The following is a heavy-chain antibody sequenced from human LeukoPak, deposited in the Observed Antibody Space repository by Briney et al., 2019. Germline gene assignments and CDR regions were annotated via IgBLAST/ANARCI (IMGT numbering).Heavy chain of an antibody. V-gene: IGHV1-2*04. Sequence: ASVKVSCKASGYTFTGYYMHWVRQAPGQGLEWMGWINPNSGGTNYAQKFQGWVTMTRDTSISTAYMELSRLRPDDTAVYYCARGGTAMDYYYGMDVWGQGTTVTVSS. CDR2: INPNSGGT. CDR1: GYTFTGYY. D-gene: IGHD5-18*01. J-gene: IGHJ6*02. CDR3: ARGGTAMDYYYGMDV.